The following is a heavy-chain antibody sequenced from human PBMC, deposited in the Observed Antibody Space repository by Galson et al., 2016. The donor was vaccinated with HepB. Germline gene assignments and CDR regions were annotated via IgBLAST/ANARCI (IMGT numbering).Heavy chain of an antibody. V-gene: IGHV1-46*03. CDR3: TRGDGFWAGWTY. J-gene: IGHJ4*02. D-gene: IGHD3/OR15-3a*01. CDR2: INPSGGSP. Sequence: SVKVSCKASGYTFTTYNIHWARLAPGQGLEWVGIINPSGGSPNYAQKFQGRVTLTSDTSTSTVYMQLGSLRSDDTAVYYCTRGDGFWAGWTYWGQGTLVTVSS. CDR1: GYTFTTYN.